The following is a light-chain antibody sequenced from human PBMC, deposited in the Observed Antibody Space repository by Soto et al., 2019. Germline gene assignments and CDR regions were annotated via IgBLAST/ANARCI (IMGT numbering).Light chain of an antibody. Sequence: DIQLTQSPSFLSASVGDRVTITCRASQGISSSLAWFQQKPGKAPKLLIYAASTLQSGVPSRFSGSGSGTEFTLTISSLQPEDFAIYYCQQLNSYPLTFGGGTKVEIK. V-gene: IGKV1-9*01. CDR2: AAS. CDR1: QGISSS. J-gene: IGKJ4*01. CDR3: QQLNSYPLT.